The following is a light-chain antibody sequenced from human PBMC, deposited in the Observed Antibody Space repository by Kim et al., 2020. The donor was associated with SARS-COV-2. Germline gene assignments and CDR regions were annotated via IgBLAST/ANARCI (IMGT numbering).Light chain of an antibody. Sequence: SPGERATRSCRARQSVSSSNLAWYQQKPGQAPRLLIYGASSRATGIPDRFSGSGSGTDFTLTISRLEPEDFAVYYCQQYGSSSLTFGGGTKVDIK. V-gene: IGKV3-20*01. CDR2: GAS. CDR3: QQYGSSSLT. J-gene: IGKJ4*01. CDR1: QSVSSSN.